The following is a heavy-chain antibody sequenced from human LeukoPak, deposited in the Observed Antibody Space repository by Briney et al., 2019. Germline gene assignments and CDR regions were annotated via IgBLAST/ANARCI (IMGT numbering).Heavy chain of an antibody. CDR1: GYTFTSYG. CDR3: ATDAGRRRIAAAGTPDWFDP. Sequence: ASVKVSCKASGYTFTSYGISWVRQAPGQGLEWMGWISTYNGNTNYAQKLQGRVTMTTDTSTSTAYMELSSLRSEDTAVYYCATDAGRRRIAAAGTPDWFDPWGQGTLVTVSS. V-gene: IGHV1-18*01. D-gene: IGHD6-13*01. CDR2: ISTYNGNT. J-gene: IGHJ5*02.